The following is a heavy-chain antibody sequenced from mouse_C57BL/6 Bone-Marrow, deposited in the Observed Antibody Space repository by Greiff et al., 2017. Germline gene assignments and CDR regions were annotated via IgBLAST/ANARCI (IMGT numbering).Heavy chain of an antibody. J-gene: IGHJ3*01. Sequence: DVQLVESGGDLVKPGGSLKLSCAASGFTFSSYGMSWVRQTPDKRLEWVATISSGGSYTYYPDSVKGRFTISSDKAKNTLYLQMSSLKSEDTAMYYCARQWGNYFAWFAYWGKGTLVTVSA. CDR2: ISSGGSYT. V-gene: IGHV5-6*01. D-gene: IGHD2-1*01. CDR3: ARQWGNYFAWFAY. CDR1: GFTFSSYG.